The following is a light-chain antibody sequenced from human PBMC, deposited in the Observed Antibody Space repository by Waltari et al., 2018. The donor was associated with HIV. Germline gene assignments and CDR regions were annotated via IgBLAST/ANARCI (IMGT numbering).Light chain of an antibody. CDR2: GAA. J-gene: IGKJ2*01. CDR1: QSVRTN. Sequence: MMQSPDTLPVSPGEGVTLTCRSSQSVRTNVALYQQRPGQAPRLLIYGAANRAAGFPARFTVGGSGTEFTLTISSLQSEDFAVYFCHQYNDWPYTFGQGTKLDIK. CDR3: HQYNDWPYT. V-gene: IGKV3-15*01.